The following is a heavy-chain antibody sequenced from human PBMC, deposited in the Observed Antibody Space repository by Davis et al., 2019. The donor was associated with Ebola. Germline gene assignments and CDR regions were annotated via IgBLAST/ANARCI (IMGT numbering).Heavy chain of an antibody. Sequence: PGGSLRLSCAASGFTFSSYAMSWVRQAPGKGLEWVSAISGSGGSTYYADSVKGRFTISRDNSKNTLYLQMNSLRAEDTAVYYCAKDIRGYDPWDYYYGMDVWGQGTTVTVSS. J-gene: IGHJ6*02. V-gene: IGHV3-23*01. CDR2: ISGSGGST. CDR3: AKDIRGYDPWDYYYGMDV. D-gene: IGHD5-12*01. CDR1: GFTFSSYA.